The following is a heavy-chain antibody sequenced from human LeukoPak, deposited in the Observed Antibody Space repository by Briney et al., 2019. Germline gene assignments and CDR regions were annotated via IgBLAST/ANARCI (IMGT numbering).Heavy chain of an antibody. CDR2: IYTSGST. J-gene: IGHJ4*02. CDR1: GGSISSGSYY. Sequence: PSQTLSLTCTVSGGSISSGSYYWSWIRQPAGKGLEWIGRIYTSGSTNYNPSLKSRVTISVDTSKNQFSLKLSSVTAADTAVYYCASSGTDYYGSGSYLGYWGQGTLVTVSS. CDR3: ASSGTDYYGSGSYLGY. D-gene: IGHD3-10*01. V-gene: IGHV4-61*02.